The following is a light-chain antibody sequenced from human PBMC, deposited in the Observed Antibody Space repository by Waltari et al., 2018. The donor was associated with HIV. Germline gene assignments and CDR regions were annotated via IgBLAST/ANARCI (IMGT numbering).Light chain of an antibody. CDR2: GAS. CDR3: QQFRSLPLT. V-gene: IGKV1-33*01. CDR1: EDIVTF. J-gene: IGKJ2*01. Sequence: IQMSQSPSSLSASMSDKITITCQANEDIVTFLNWYQQKPGKAPKLLIYGASNLQSGVPSRFSGIGSGTFFSLTITSPRPEDAAIYYCQQFRSLPLTFGQGTKLDIK.